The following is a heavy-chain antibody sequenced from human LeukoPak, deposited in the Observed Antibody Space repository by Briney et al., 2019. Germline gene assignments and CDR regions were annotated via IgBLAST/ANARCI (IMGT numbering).Heavy chain of an antibody. CDR1: GGSISSSSYY. CDR3: ARANGIVGGYSWFDP. V-gene: IGHV4-39*01. CDR2: IYYSGST. D-gene: IGHD1-26*01. J-gene: IGHJ5*02. Sequence: SETLSLTCTVSGGSISSSSYYWGWIRQPPGKGLEWIGSIYYSGSTYYNPSLKSRVTISVDTSKNQFSLKLSSVTAADTAVYYCARANGIVGGYSWFDPWGQGTLVTVSS.